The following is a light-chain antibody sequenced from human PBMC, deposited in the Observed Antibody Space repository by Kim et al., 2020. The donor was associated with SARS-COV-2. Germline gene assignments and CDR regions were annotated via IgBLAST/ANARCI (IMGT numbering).Light chain of an antibody. CDR3: GTWDSSLSAGPWV. CDR2: DNN. CDR1: SSNIGNNY. V-gene: IGLV1-51*01. J-gene: IGLJ3*02. Sequence: QSVLTQPPSVSAAPGQKVTISCSGSSSNIGNNYVSWYQQLPGTAPKLLIYDNNKRPSGIPDRFSGSKSGTSATLAITGLQTGDEADYYCGTWDSSLSAGPWVFGGGTQLTVL.